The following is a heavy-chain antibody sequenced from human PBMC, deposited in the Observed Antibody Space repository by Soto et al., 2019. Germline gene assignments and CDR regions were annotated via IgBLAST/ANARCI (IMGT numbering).Heavy chain of an antibody. J-gene: IGHJ5*02. D-gene: IGHD3-22*01. CDR3: ARACWFTMIVLVPNSLGHNWFDP. CDR2: IYYRGST. V-gene: IGHV4-39*07. CDR1: GGSISSSSYY. Sequence: PSETLSLTCTVSGGSISSSSYYWGWIRQPPGKGLEWIGSIYYRGSTYYNPSLKSRVTISVDTSKNQFSLKLSSVTAADTAVYYCARACWFTMIVLVPNSLGHNWFDPWGQGTLVTVSS.